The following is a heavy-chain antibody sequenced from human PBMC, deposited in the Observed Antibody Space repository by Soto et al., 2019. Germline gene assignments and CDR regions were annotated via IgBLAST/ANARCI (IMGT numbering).Heavy chain of an antibody. J-gene: IGHJ5*01. D-gene: IGHD3-16*01. CDR2: ISDDGSST. CDR3: VKGGWLDF. CDR1: GFSFSTFE. Sequence: EVQLLESGGGLVQPGGSLRLSCAASGFSFSTFEMSWVRQAQGRGLEGVSFISDDGSSTYYADAVKGRFTISRDNSKHTLYLQMNSLTAQDTAVYACVKGGWLDFWGQGTLVTVSS. V-gene: IGHV3-23*01.